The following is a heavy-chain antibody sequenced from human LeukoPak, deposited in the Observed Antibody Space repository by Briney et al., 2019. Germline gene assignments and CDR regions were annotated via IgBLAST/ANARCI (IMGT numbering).Heavy chain of an antibody. CDR1: GFTFSSYS. CDR2: ISSSSSYI. CDR3: ARDPAYYYDSSGYYYVPY. D-gene: IGHD3-22*01. Sequence: GGSLRLSCAASGFTFSSYSMNWVRQAPGKGLEWVSSISSSSSYIYHADSVKGRFTISRDNAKNSLYLQMNSLRAEDTAVYYCARDPAYYYDSSGYYYVPYWGQGTLVTVSS. V-gene: IGHV3-21*01. J-gene: IGHJ4*02.